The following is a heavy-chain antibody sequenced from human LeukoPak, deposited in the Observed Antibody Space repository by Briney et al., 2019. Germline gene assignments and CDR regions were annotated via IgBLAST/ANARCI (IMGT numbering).Heavy chain of an antibody. D-gene: IGHD3-3*01. Sequence: PSETLSHTCAIHGGSLSGYYWSWIRQSPGKGLEWIGEINGSGNSNYNPSLKSRVTISIDTSKNQFSLKLSSLTAADTAVYYCAXXRPPPGGDFWSGYYYWFXXWGXXXLVT. V-gene: IGHV4-34*01. CDR3: AXXRPPPGGDFWSGYYYWFXX. CDR1: GGSLSGYY. CDR2: INGSGNS. J-gene: IGHJ5*01.